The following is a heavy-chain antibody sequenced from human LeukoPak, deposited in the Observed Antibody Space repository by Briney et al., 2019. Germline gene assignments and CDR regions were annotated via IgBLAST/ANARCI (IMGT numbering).Heavy chain of an antibody. J-gene: IGHJ4*02. D-gene: IGHD3-9*01. CDR3: AMDKDDTGYVC. CDR2: ITADAGST. Sequence: GSLRLSCAASGFTFDDYAMPWVRQAPGKGLEWVSFITADAGSTYYADFVKGRFSISRDNSKNSLYLQMNSLKTEDTAFYYCAMDKDDTGYVCWGQGTLVTVSS. V-gene: IGHV3-43*02. CDR1: GFTFDDYA.